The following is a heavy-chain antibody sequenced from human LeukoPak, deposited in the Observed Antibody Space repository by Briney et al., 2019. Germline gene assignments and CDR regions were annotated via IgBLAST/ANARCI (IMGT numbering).Heavy chain of an antibody. Sequence: GGSLRLSCAASGFTFSSYWMHWVRQAPGKGLVWVSRINSDGSSTSYADSVKGRFTISRDNAKNTLYLQMNSLRAEDTAVYYCAKGEQLVREGWFDPWGQGTLVTVSS. V-gene: IGHV3-74*01. J-gene: IGHJ5*02. D-gene: IGHD6-6*01. CDR3: AKGEQLVREGWFDP. CDR2: INSDGSST. CDR1: GFTFSSYW.